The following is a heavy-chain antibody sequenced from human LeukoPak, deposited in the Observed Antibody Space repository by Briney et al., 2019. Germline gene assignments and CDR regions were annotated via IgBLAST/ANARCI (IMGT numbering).Heavy chain of an antibody. J-gene: IGHJ4*02. CDR2: ISYDGSNK. V-gene: IGHV3-30-3*01. Sequence: GGSLRLSCAASGFTFSSYAMHWVRQAPGKGLEWVVVISYDGSNKYYADSVKGRFTISRDNSKNTLYLQMNSLRAEDTAVYYCARDPIADDGDYWGQGTLVTVSS. D-gene: IGHD6-13*01. CDR3: ARDPIADDGDY. CDR1: GFTFSSYA.